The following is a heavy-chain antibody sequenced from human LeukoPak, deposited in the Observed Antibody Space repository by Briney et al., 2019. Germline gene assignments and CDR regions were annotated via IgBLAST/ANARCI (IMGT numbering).Heavy chain of an antibody. CDR2: IIWNSGTI. CDR1: GFSFGDYA. V-gene: IGHV3-9*01. CDR3: VKARDTGGYYYRGDFDY. Sequence: TGGSLRLSCAASGFSFGDYAMHWVRQAPGKGLEWVSDIIWNSGTIGYADSVKGRFTISRDNAKNSLYLQMNSLRPEDTALYYCVKARDTGGYYYRGDFDYWGQGTLVTVSS. J-gene: IGHJ4*02. D-gene: IGHD3-22*01.